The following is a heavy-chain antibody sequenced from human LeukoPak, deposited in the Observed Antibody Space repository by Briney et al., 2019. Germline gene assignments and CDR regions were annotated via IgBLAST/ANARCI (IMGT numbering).Heavy chain of an antibody. CDR1: GFTFSGSA. D-gene: IGHD6-6*01. CDR3: ASRASARPSGID. V-gene: IGHV3-73*01. CDR2: IRGRANSYAT. Sequence: GGSLRLSCAASGFTFSGSAMHWVRQASGKGLEWVGRIRGRANSYATAYAASVKGRFTISRDDSKNTAYLQMNSLKTEDTAVYYCASRASARPSGIDWGQGTLVTVSS. J-gene: IGHJ4*02.